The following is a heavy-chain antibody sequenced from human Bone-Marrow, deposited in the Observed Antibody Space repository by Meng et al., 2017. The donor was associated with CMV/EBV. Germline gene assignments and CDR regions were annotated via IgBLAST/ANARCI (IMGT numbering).Heavy chain of an antibody. CDR1: GFTFTPYT. CDR3: TTGSKPRVTMVRGVAY. Sequence: GESLKISCVASGFTFTPYTITWVRQAPGKGLEWVGRIKSKTEGGTTDYAAPVKGRFTISRDDSKNTLYLQMNSLKTEDTAVYYCTTGSKPRVTMVRGVAYWGQGTLVTVSS. D-gene: IGHD3-10*01. J-gene: IGHJ4*02. CDR2: IKSKTEGGTT. V-gene: IGHV3-15*01.